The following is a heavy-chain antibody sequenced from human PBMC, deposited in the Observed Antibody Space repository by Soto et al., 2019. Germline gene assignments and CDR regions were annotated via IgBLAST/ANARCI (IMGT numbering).Heavy chain of an antibody. J-gene: IGHJ4*02. CDR3: ARSRVRGGYYFDY. Sequence: QVQVVQSGAEVKKPGASVTVSCKASGYTFTTYAIHWVRQAPGQSLEWMGWINTDNGNTYYSQKMQARVTITSDTSASTAYMELSRLRSEDTAVYYCARSRVRGGYYFDYWGQGALVTVSS. D-gene: IGHD3-16*01. CDR1: GYTFTTYA. V-gene: IGHV1-3*04. CDR2: INTDNGNT.